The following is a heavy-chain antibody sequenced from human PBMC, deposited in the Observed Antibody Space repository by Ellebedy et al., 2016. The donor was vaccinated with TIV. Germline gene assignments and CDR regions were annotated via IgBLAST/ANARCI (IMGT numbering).Heavy chain of an antibody. CDR2: NSGSDGTT. CDR3: AKAWGWTNLWFREVDY. Sequence: PGGSLRLSCAASGFTFSSYAMNWVRQAPGKGLEWVSVNSGSDGTTYYADSLKGRFTISRDNSKNTLYLQMESLRPEDTAVYYCAKAWGWTNLWFREVDYWGQGTLVTVSS. D-gene: IGHD3-10*01. J-gene: IGHJ4*02. V-gene: IGHV3-23*01. CDR1: GFTFSSYA.